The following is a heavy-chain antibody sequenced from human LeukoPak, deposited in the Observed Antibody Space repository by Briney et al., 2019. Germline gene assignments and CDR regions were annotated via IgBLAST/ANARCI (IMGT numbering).Heavy chain of an antibody. V-gene: IGHV1-2*02. CDR3: ARDGLDYYDSSGYYSTPRYYFDY. CDR1: GYTFTGYY. CDR2: INPNSGGT. J-gene: IGHJ4*02. Sequence: ASVKVSCKASGYTFTGYYMHWVRQAPGQGLEWMGWINPNSGGTNYAQKFQGRVTMTRDTSISTACMELSRLRSDDTAVYYCARDGLDYYDSSGYYSTPRYYFDYWGQGTLVTVSS. D-gene: IGHD3-22*01.